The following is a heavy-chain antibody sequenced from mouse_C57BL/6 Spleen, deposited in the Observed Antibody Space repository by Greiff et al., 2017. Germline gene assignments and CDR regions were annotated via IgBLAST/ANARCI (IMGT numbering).Heavy chain of an antibody. CDR1: GYTFTDYN. CDR2: INPNNGGT. V-gene: IGHV1-22*01. J-gene: IGHJ2*01. D-gene: IGHD2-2*01. Sequence: EVQLQQSGPELVKPGASVKMSCKASGYTFTDYNMHWVKQSHGKSLEWIGYINPNNGGTSYNQKFKGKATLTVNKSSSTAYMELRSLTSEDSAVYYCARDYGYDGYYFDYWGQGTTLTVSS. CDR3: ARDYGYDGYYFDY.